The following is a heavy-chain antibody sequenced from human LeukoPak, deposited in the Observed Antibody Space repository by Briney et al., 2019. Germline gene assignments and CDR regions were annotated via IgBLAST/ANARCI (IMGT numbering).Heavy chain of an antibody. J-gene: IGHJ3*01. D-gene: IGHD6-13*01. V-gene: IGHV3-23*01. CDR3: AKGPQLGSAYHPDY. Sequence: PGGSLRLFCAASGFTFSSAAMTWVRRAPGKGPEWVSTITGSDDRTYYADSVRGRFAISRNYSKNTLHLQINSLRVEDAAIYYGAKGPQLGSAYHPDYWGQRTMVTVSS. CDR1: GFTFSSAA. CDR2: ITGSDDRT.